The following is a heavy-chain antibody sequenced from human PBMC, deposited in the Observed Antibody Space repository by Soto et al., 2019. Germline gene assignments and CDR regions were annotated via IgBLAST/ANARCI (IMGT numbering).Heavy chain of an antibody. Sequence: QVQLQESGPGLVKPSGTLSLTCAVSSGSISSSNWWRWVRQPPGKGLDWIGEIYHSGSTNYNPSLKSRVTISVDKSKNQFSLKLSSVTAADTAVYYCARLTGDYDFWSGYEYYYYYMDVWGKGTTVTVSS. V-gene: IGHV4-4*02. CDR3: ARLTGDYDFWSGYEYYYYYMDV. CDR2: IYHSGST. D-gene: IGHD3-3*01. CDR1: SGSISSSNW. J-gene: IGHJ6*03.